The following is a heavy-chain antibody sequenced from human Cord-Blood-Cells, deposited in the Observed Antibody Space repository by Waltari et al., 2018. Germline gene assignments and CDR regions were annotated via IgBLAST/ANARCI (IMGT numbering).Heavy chain of an antibody. J-gene: IGHJ4*02. CDR1: GFTFSCYG. CDR3: ARDLEYSSSSGDY. V-gene: IGHV3-33*01. CDR2: RWYDGSKT. D-gene: IGHD6-6*01. Sequence: QVQLVESGGGVVQPGRSLRLSCAASGFTFSCYGMHWVRQAAGKGLEWVAVRWYDGSKTDYADSLKVRFTISRDNSKNTLYLQMNSLRSEDTAVYYCARDLEYSSSSGDYWGQGTLVTVSS.